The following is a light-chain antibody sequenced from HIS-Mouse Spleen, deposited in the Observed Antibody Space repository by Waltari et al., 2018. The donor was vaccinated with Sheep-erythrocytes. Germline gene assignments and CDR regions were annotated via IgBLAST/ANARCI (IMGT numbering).Light chain of an antibody. V-gene: IGLV2-23*01. J-gene: IGLJ3*02. CDR1: SSHGGSYNL. CDR2: EGS. Sequence: QSALTQPASVSGSPGQSITISCTGTSSHGGSYNLVPWYQQHPGKAPKLMIYEGSKRPSGVSNRFSGSKSGNTASLTISGLQAEDEADYYCCSYAGSSTPWVFGGGTKLTVL. CDR3: CSYAGSSTPWV.